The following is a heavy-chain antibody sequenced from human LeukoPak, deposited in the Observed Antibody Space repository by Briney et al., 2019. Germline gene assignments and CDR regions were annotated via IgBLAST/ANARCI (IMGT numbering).Heavy chain of an antibody. J-gene: IGHJ4*01. CDR3: ARDHRYAFDN. D-gene: IGHD5-12*01. CDR2: ISYDGSNK. Sequence: GRSLRLSCAASGFTFSSYGMHWVRQAPGKGLEWVAVISYDGSNKYYADSVKGRFTISRDKAGNSLYLQMNSLRVEDTAMYYCARDHRYAFDNWGHGTLVTVSS. CDR1: GFTFSSYG. V-gene: IGHV3-30*03.